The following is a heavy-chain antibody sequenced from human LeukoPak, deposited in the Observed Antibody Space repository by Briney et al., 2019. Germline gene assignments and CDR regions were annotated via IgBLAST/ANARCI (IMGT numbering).Heavy chain of an antibody. CDR1: GFTFSSYA. CDR3: AKGGGTEGRWKTGLIDY. V-gene: IGHV3-23*01. D-gene: IGHD4-23*01. J-gene: IGHJ4*02. CDR2: ISGSGGST. Sequence: GGSLRLYCAASGFTFSSYAMSWVRQAPGKGLEWVSAISGSGGSTYYADSVKGRFTISRDNSKNTLYLQMNSLRAEDTALYYCAKGGGTEGRWKTGLIDYWGQGTLVTVSS.